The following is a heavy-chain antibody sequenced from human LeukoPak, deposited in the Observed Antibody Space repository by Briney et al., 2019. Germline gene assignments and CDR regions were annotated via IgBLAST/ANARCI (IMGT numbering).Heavy chain of an antibody. CDR3: ARDAYGSGKGYFDY. V-gene: IGHV1-18*01. Sequence: ASVKVSCKASGYAFSSYGFSWVRQAPGQGLEWMGWISSYDGNTKSVDKLQGRVTITTDTSTSTAYMELRSLRSDDTAVYYCARDAYGSGKGYFDYWGQGTLVTVSS. CDR1: GYAFSSYG. D-gene: IGHD3-10*01. CDR2: ISSYDGNT. J-gene: IGHJ4*02.